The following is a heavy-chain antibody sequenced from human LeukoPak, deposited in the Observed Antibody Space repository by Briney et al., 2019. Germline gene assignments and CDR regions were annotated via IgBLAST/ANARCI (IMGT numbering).Heavy chain of an antibody. V-gene: IGHV5-10-1*01. CDR2: IDPSDSYT. Sequence: GASLKISCKGSEYSFISYGISWVRQTPGKGLEWMGRIDPSDSYTTYNPSFQGHVTISADKSISTAYLQWSSLEASDTAIYYCARHPRYGPNYFDFWGQGTLATVSS. CDR3: ARHPRYGPNYFDF. CDR1: EYSFISYG. D-gene: IGHD3-16*01. J-gene: IGHJ4*02.